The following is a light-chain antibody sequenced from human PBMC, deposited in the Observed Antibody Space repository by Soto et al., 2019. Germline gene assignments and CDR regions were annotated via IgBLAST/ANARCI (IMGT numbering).Light chain of an antibody. J-gene: IGLJ3*02. V-gene: IGLV2-8*01. CDR1: SSDVGGYNY. CDR2: EVS. CDR3: NSYAGSNNWV. Sequence: QSALTQPASVSGSPGQSITISCTGTSSDVGGYNYVSWYQQHPGKAPKLMIYEVSKWPSGVPDRFSGSKSGNTASLTVSGLQAEDEADYYCNSYAGSNNWVFGGGTKVTVL.